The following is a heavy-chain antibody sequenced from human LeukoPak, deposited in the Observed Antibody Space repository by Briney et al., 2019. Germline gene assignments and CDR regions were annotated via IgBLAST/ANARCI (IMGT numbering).Heavy chain of an antibody. D-gene: IGHD3-3*01. CDR3: ARGRIYKRGYYDFWSGSGPFDY. CDR1: GFTFSDYY. J-gene: IGHJ4*02. CDR2: ISSSGSTI. Sequence: GGSLRLSCAASGFTFSDYYMSWIRQAPGKGLEWVSYISSSGSTIYYADSVKGRFTISRDNAKNSLYLQMNSLRAEDTAVYYCARGRIYKRGYYDFWSGSGPFDYWGQGTLVTVSS. V-gene: IGHV3-11*04.